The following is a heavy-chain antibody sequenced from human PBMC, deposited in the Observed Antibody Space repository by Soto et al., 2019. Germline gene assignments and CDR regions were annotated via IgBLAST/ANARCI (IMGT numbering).Heavy chain of an antibody. J-gene: IGHJ6*02. V-gene: IGHV5-51*01. CDR1: GYSFTSYW. CDR3: ARHGSGYYYDSSGSLMDV. Sequence: ESLKISCKGSGYSFTSYWIGWVRQMPGKGLKWMGIIYPGDSDTRYSPSFQGQVTISADKSISTAYLQWSSLKASDTAMYYCARHGSGYYYDSSGSLMDVWGQGTTVTVSS. D-gene: IGHD3-22*01. CDR2: IYPGDSDT.